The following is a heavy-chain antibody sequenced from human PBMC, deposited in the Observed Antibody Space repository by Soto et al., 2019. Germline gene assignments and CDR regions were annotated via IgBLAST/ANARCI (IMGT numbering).Heavy chain of an antibody. D-gene: IGHD3-22*01. CDR3: ATPQDYDDCLDP. CDR2: INVGNGNT. J-gene: IGHJ4*02. Sequence: GASVKVSCKPPGYTFTRYNIHWVRQAPGQRLEWMGWINVGNGNTRYSQKFQGRLTLTRDTPGNTAYLELNSLISEDTAVYYCATPQDYDDCLDPWGQGTLVTVSS. CDR1: GYTFTRYN. V-gene: IGHV1-3*01.